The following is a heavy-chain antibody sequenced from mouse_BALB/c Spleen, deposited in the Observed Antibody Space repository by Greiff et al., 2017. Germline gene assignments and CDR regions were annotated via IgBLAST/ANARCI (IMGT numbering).Heavy chain of an antibody. V-gene: IGHV1S81*02. J-gene: IGHJ3*01. CDR2: INPSSGYT. CDR1: GYTFTSYW. D-gene: IGHD1-1*01. Sequence: QVQLQQPGAELVKPGASVKLSCKASGYTFTSYWMHWVKQRPGQGLEWIGEINPSSGYTNYNQKFKDKATLTADKSSSTAYMQLSSLTSEDAAVYYCAREDYYGSSYSAWFAYWGQGTLVTVSA. CDR3: AREDYYGSSYSAWFAY.